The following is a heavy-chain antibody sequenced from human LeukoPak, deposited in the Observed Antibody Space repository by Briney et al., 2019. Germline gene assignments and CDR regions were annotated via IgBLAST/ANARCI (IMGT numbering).Heavy chain of an antibody. V-gene: IGHV4-61*02. J-gene: IGHJ6*02. CDR2: IYTSGST. Sequence: SETLPLTCTVSGGSISSSSYYWSWIRQPAGKGLEWIGRIYTSGSTNYNPSLKSRVTISVDTSKNQFSLKLSSVTAADTAVYYCARAVRYSSGSYGMDVWGQGTTVTVSS. CDR3: ARAVRYSSGSYGMDV. D-gene: IGHD6-19*01. CDR1: GGSISSSSYY.